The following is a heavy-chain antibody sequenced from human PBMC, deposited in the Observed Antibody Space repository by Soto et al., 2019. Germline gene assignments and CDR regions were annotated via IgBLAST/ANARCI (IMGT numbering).Heavy chain of an antibody. V-gene: IGHV3-30*18. CDR3: AKDRAADTWDSDY. D-gene: IGHD6-25*01. J-gene: IGHJ4*02. CDR2: ISYDGSNK. CDR1: GFTFSSYG. Sequence: GGSLRLSCAASGFTFSSYGMHWVRQAPGKGLEWVAVISYDGSNKYYADSVKGRFTISRDNSKNTLYLQMNSLRAEDTAVYYCAKDRAADTWDSDYWGQGTLVTVSS.